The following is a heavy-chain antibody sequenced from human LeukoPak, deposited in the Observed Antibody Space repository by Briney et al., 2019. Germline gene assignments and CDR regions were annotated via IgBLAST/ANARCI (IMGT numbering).Heavy chain of an antibody. CDR2: IYHSGST. V-gene: IGHV4-38-2*01. Sequence: KPSDTLSLTCGFWGYSISSGYYWGWIRQPPGNGLEWIGSIYHSGSTYYNPSLKSRVTISVDTSKNQFSLKLSSVTAADTAVYYCAVNYYGSGRPTNAFDYWGQGTLVTVSS. CDR1: GYSISSGYY. J-gene: IGHJ4*02. CDR3: AVNYYGSGRPTNAFDY. D-gene: IGHD3-10*01.